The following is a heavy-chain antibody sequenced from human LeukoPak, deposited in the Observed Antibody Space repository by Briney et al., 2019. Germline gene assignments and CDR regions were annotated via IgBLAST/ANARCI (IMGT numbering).Heavy chain of an antibody. CDR1: GGSFSAYY. CDR3: ARTAGSQAEHFQH. Sequence: SETLSLTCAVYGGSFSAYYWSWIRQPPGKGLEWIGEISHSGITNLNPSLKSQVTISADTSKNQFSLKLSSVTAADTAVYYCARTAGSQAEHFQHWGQGTLVTVSS. V-gene: IGHV4-34*01. CDR2: ISHSGIT. D-gene: IGHD1-1*01. J-gene: IGHJ1*01.